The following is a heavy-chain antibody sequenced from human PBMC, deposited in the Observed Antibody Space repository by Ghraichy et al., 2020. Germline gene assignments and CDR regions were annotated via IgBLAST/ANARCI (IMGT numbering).Heavy chain of an antibody. Sequence: GGSLRLSCATFGFTFSSSAMAWVRQAPGKGLEWVSLVVGNGATTYYADSVKGRFAISRDNSKNTLYLQMNSLRAEDTAVYYCVRAATAYLYSPSDSWGRGTLVTVSS. J-gene: IGHJ4*02. CDR3: VRAATAYLYSPSDS. CDR1: GFTFSSSA. CDR2: VVGNGATT. D-gene: IGHD3-16*01. V-gene: IGHV3-23*01.